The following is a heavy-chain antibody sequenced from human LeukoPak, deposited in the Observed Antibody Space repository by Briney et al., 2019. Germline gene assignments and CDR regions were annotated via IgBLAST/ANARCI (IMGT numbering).Heavy chain of an antibody. D-gene: IGHD3-22*01. V-gene: IGHV4-38-2*02. CDR1: GYSISSGYY. CDR2: IYHSGST. Sequence: SETLSLTCAVSGYSISSGYYWGWIRQPPGKGLEWIGSIYHSGSTYYNPSLKSRVTISVDTSKNQFSLKLSSVTAADTAVYYCARDRPTEYGMGDSSGYYYDYWGQGTLVTVSS. CDR3: ARDRPTEYGMGDSSGYYYDY. J-gene: IGHJ4*02.